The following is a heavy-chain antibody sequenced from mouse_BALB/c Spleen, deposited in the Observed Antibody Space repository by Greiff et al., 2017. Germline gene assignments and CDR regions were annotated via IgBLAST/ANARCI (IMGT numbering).Heavy chain of an antibody. J-gene: IGHJ4*01. CDR2: ISSGSSTI. D-gene: IGHD1-2*01. Sequence: EVKVVESGGGLVQPGGSRKLSCAASGFTFSSFGMHWVRQAPEKGLEWVAYISSGSSTIYYADTVKGRFTISRDNPKNTLFLQMTSLRSEDTAMYYCARRYGYDYYAMDYWGQGTSVTVSS. CDR3: ARRYGYDYYAMDY. CDR1: GFTFSSFG. V-gene: IGHV5-17*02.